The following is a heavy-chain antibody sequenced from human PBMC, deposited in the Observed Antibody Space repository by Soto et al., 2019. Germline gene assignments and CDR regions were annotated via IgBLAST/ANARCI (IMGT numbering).Heavy chain of an antibody. CDR2: ISAYNGNT. J-gene: IGHJ6*03. V-gene: IGHV1-18*01. Sequence: ASVKVSCKASGYTFTSYGISWVRQAPGQGLEWMGWISAYNGNTNYAQKLQGRVTMTTDTSTSTAYMELRSLRSDDTAVYYCARVSPPQVLPDPRYYMDVWGKGTTVTVSS. CDR1: GYTFTSYG. CDR3: ARVSPPQVLPDPRYYMDV. D-gene: IGHD1-20*01.